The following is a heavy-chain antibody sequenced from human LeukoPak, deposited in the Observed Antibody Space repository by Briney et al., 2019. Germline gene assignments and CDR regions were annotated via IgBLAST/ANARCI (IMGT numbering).Heavy chain of an antibody. D-gene: IGHD5-12*01. Sequence: SETLSLTCAVYGGSFSGYYWSWIRQPPGKGLEWIGEINHSGSTNYNPSLKSRVTISVDTSKNQFSPKLSSVTAADTAVYYCTRGARDGYNTPADYWGQGTLVTVSS. CDR2: INHSGST. J-gene: IGHJ4*02. CDR3: TRGARDGYNTPADY. V-gene: IGHV4-34*01. CDR1: GGSFSGYY.